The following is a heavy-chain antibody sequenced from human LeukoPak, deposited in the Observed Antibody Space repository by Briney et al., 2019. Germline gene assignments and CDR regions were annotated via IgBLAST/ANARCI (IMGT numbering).Heavy chain of an antibody. D-gene: IGHD3-16*02. Sequence: SETLSLTCAVYGGSFSGYYWSWIRQPPGKGLEWIGEINHSGSTNYNPSLKSRVTISVDTSKNQFSLKLSSVTAADTAVYYCARGRGPYDYVWGSYRYFDYWGQGTLVTVSS. V-gene: IGHV4-34*01. CDR1: GGSFSGYY. J-gene: IGHJ4*02. CDR3: ARGRGPYDYVWGSYRYFDY. CDR2: INHSGST.